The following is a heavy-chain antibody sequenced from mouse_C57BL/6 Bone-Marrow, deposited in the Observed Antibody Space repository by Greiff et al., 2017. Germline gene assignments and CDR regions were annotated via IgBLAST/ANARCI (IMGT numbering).Heavy chain of an antibody. CDR3: ASGHYYGSSPWYFDV. CDR1: GYTFTSYW. Sequence: VQLQQPGAELVRPGSSVKLSCKASGYTFTSYWMDWVKQRPGQGLEWIGNIYPSDSETHYNQKFKDKATLTVDKSSSTAYMQLSSLTSEDSAVYYCASGHYYGSSPWYFDVWGTGTTVTVSS. D-gene: IGHD1-1*01. V-gene: IGHV1-61*01. CDR2: IYPSDSET. J-gene: IGHJ1*03.